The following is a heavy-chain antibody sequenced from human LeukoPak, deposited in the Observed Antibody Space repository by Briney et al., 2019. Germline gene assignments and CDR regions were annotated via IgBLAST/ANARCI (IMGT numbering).Heavy chain of an antibody. CDR1: GGTFSSYA. Sequence: ASVKVSCKASGGTFSSYAISWVRQAPGQGLEWMGGIIPIFGTANYAQKFQGRVTITADESTSTAYMELSRLRSEDTAVYYCARVRIAAAEDYYYYYGMDVWGQGTTVTVSS. J-gene: IGHJ6*02. CDR2: IIPIFGTA. D-gene: IGHD6-13*01. CDR3: ARVRIAAAEDYYYYYGMDV. V-gene: IGHV1-69*13.